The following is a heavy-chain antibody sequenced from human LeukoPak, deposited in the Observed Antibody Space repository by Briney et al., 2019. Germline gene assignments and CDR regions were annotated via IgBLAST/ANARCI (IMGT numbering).Heavy chain of an antibody. CDR2: IDPSDSYT. CDR1: GYSFTSYW. D-gene: IGHD3-9*01. V-gene: IGHV5-10-1*01. CDR3: ARHKADYDILTGYYLSNWFDP. J-gene: IGHJ5*02. Sequence: GESLKISCKGSGYSFTSYWISWVRQMPGKGLEWMGRIDPSDSYTNYSPSFQGHVTISADKSISTAYLQWSSLKASDTAMYYCARHKADYDILTGYYLSNWFDPWGRGTLVTVSS.